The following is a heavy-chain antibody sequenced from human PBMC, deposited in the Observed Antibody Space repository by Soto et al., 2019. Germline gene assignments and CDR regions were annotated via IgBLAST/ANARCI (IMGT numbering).Heavy chain of an antibody. CDR2: IYYSGST. V-gene: IGHV4-31*03. CDR3: ARGIIGSTVTTRTSPFDY. D-gene: IGHD4-17*01. Sequence: LSRSCTVSGGSISGGVYHWSCIRQHPGKGLEWIGYIYYSGSTYYNPSLKSRVTISVDTSKNQFSLKLSSVTAADTAVYYCARGIIGSTVTTRTSPFDYWGQGTLVTVSS. J-gene: IGHJ4*02. CDR1: GGSISGGVYH.